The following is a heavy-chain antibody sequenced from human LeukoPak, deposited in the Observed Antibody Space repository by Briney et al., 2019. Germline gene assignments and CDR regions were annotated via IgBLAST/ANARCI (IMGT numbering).Heavy chain of an antibody. CDR2: IYYSGST. J-gene: IGHJ4*02. CDR1: GGSISSSSYY. V-gene: IGHV4-39*07. D-gene: IGHD3-10*01. CDR3: ARFNTYYYGSGSYSMYYFDY. Sequence: SETLSLTCTVSGGSISSSSYYWGWIRQPPGKGLEWIGSIYYSGSTYYNPSLKSRVTISVDTSKNQFSLKLSSVTAADTAVYYCARFNTYYYGSGSYSMYYFDYWGQGTLVTVSS.